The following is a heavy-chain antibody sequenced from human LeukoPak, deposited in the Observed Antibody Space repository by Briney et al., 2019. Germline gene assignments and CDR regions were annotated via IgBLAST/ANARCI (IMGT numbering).Heavy chain of an antibody. D-gene: IGHD6-19*01. J-gene: IGHJ5*02. Sequence: SETLSLTCTVSGGSISSYYWSWIRQPAGKGLEWIGRIGRIYTSGSTNYNPSLKSRVTMSVDTSKNQFSLKLSSVTAADTAVYYCARRRRRPYSSGPTLGWFDPWGQGTLVTVSS. CDR2: IYTSGST. CDR3: ARRRRRPYSSGPTLGWFDP. V-gene: IGHV4-4*07. CDR1: GGSISSYY.